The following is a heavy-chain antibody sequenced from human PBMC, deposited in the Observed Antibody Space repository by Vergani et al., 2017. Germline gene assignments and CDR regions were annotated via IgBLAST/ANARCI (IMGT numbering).Heavy chain of an antibody. CDR3: ARVRYVGTSAPPKYYYYMDV. D-gene: IGHD1-14*01. Sequence: QVQLVQSGAEVKKPGSSVKVSCKASGGTFSSYAISWVRQAPGQGLEWMGGIIPIFGTANYAQKFQGRVTITADESTSTAYMELSSLRSEDTAVYYCARVRYVGTSAPPKYYYYMDVWGKGTTVTVSS. J-gene: IGHJ6*03. V-gene: IGHV1-69*01. CDR1: GGTFSSYA. CDR2: IIPIFGTA.